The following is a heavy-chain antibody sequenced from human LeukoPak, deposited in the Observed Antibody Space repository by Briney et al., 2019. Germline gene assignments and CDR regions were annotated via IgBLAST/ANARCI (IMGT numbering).Heavy chain of an antibody. J-gene: IGHJ3*02. CDR1: GDSVSSNSAA. CDR3: AMSYLTDHAFAI. Sequence: SQTLSLTCANSGDSVSSNSAAWNWIRQSPSRGLEWLGRTYYRSKWYNDYAVSVKSRITINPDTSKNQFSLQLNSVTPEDTAVYYCAMSYLTDHAFAIWGQRTMVTVSS. CDR2: TYYRSKWYN. D-gene: IGHD3-10*01. V-gene: IGHV6-1*01.